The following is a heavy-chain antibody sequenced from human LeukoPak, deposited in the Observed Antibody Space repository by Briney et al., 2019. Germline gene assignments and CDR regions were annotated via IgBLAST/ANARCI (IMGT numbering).Heavy chain of an antibody. CDR2: INYSGKT. D-gene: IGHD1-26*01. V-gene: IGHV4-31*03. CDR3: ARATWSYEGY. CDR1: GGSISSGAYY. J-gene: IGHJ4*02. Sequence: PSETLSLTCIVSGGSISSGAYYWSWIRQHPGKGLEWIGYINYSGKTYYNPSLRSRVSISVDTSKNQFSLKVNSMTAADTAVYYCARATWSYEGYWGQGTLVTVSS.